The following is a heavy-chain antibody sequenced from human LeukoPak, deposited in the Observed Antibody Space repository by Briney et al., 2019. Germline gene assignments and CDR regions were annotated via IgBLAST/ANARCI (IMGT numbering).Heavy chain of an antibody. CDR3: ASMYSSHFDY. CDR1: GPSFSGYY. Sequence: PSETLSLTCAVYGPSFSGYYWGWIRQPPGEGLEWIGEINHSGGTNYNPSLKSRVTISVDTSKNQFSLKLSSVTAADTAVYYCASMYSSHFDYWGQGTLVTVSS. J-gene: IGHJ4*02. D-gene: IGHD6-13*01. V-gene: IGHV4-34*01. CDR2: INHSGGT.